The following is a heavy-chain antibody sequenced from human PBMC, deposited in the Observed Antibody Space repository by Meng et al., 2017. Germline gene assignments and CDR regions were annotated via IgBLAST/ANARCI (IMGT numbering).Heavy chain of an antibody. V-gene: IGHV2-5*02. Sequence: QITLQVSDPTLVRAIESLTLTLTVSWFSLRTRGVGVGWSRQPPGKALEWLALVYWDDDKRYSPSLKSRLTITTDTSENQVVLTMTNMDPVDTATYYCVHRAPYYYNGRGFDYWGQGTLVTVSS. CDR3: VHRAPYYYNGRGFDY. CDR2: VYWDDDK. D-gene: IGHD3-10*01. J-gene: IGHJ4*02. CDR1: WFSLRTRGVG.